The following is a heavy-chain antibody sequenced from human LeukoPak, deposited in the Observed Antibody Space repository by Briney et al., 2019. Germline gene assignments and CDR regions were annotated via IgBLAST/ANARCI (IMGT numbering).Heavy chain of an antibody. CDR1: GFTFSSYS. CDR2: ISSSSSTI. V-gene: IGHV3-48*04. CDR3: ARDESGSGWYRFDY. D-gene: IGHD6-19*01. Sequence: GGSLRLSCAASGFTFSSYSMNWVRQAPGKGLEWVSYISSSSSTIYYADSVKGRFTISRDNAKNSLYLQMNSLRAEDTAVYYCARDESGSGWYRFDYWGQGTLVTVSS. J-gene: IGHJ4*02.